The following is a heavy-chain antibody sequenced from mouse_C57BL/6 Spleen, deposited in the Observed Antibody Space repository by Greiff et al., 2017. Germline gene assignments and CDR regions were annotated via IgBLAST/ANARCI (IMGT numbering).Heavy chain of an antibody. Sequence: QVQLKQPGAELVRPGSSVKLSCKASGYTFTSYWMDWVKQRPGQGLEWIGNIYPSDSETHYNQKFKDKATLTVDKSSSTAYMQLSSLTSEDSAVYYCVNYGSSYGFAYWGQGTLVTVSA. D-gene: IGHD1-1*01. CDR2: IYPSDSET. CDR3: VNYGSSYGFAY. V-gene: IGHV1-61*01. J-gene: IGHJ3*01. CDR1: GYTFTSYW.